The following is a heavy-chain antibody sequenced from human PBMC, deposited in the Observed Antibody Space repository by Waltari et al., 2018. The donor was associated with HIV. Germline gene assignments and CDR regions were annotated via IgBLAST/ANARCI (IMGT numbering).Heavy chain of an antibody. Sequence: EVQLVESGGGLVQPGGSLRLSCAASGFTFSSYWMHWVRQAPGKGLVWVSRIKSEGSSTNYADSGKGRFTISRDNAKNTVYLQRNSLRAEDTALYYCASLYNYVWGSPPPFDYWGQGTLVTVSS. CDR3: ASLYNYVWGSPPPFDY. V-gene: IGHV3-74*01. J-gene: IGHJ4*02. D-gene: IGHD3-16*01. CDR1: GFTFSSYW. CDR2: IKSEGSST.